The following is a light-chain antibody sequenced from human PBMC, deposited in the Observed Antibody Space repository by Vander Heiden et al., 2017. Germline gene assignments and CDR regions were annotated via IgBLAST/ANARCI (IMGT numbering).Light chain of an antibody. V-gene: IGKV1-39*01. CDR1: QTISTY. J-gene: IGKJ2*01. CDR2: AAS. CDR3: QQDYSNPYT. Sequence: DIQMTQTPSFLSASVGDRVTITCRASQTISTYLNWYQQKPGKAPKLLIYAASNLQSGVPSRFSGSGSGTEFTLTISSLQPEDFATYYCQQDYSNPYTFGQGTKVEIK.